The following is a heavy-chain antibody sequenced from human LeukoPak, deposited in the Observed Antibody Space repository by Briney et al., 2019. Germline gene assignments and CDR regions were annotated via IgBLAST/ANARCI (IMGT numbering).Heavy chain of an antibody. CDR2: ISSSSSYI. V-gene: IGHV3-21*04. CDR3: ASPYSSRWYELCY. CDR1: GFTFSSYS. Sequence: PGGSLRLSCTASGFTFSSYSMNWVRQAPGKGLEWVSSISSSSSYIYYADSVKGRFTISRDNAKNSLHLQMNSLRAEDTAVYYCASPYSSRWYELCYWGQGTLVTVSS. D-gene: IGHD6-13*01. J-gene: IGHJ4*02.